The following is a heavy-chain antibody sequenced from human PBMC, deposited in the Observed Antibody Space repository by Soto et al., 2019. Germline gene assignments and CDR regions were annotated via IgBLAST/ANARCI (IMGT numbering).Heavy chain of an antibody. CDR2: ISGSGGST. V-gene: IGHV3-23*01. Sequence: PGGSLRLSCAASGFTFSSYGMHWVRQAPGKGLEWVSAISGSGGSTYYADSVKGRFTISRDNSKNTLYLQMNSLRAEDTAVYYCAKRFGCSSTSCDNWFDPWGQGTLVTVSS. D-gene: IGHD2-2*01. CDR3: AKRFGCSSTSCDNWFDP. J-gene: IGHJ5*02. CDR1: GFTFSSYG.